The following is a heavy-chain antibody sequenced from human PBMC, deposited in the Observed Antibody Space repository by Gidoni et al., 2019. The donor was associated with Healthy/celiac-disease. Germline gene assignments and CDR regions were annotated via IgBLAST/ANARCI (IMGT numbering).Heavy chain of an antibody. V-gene: IGHV4-34*01. J-gene: IGHJ4*02. CDR2: INHSGST. CDR1: GGSFSGYY. Sequence: QVQLQQWGAGLLKPSETLSLTCAVYGGSFSGYYWSWIRQPPGKGLEWIGEINHSGSTNYNPSLKSRVTISVDTSKNQFSLKLSSVTAADTAVYYCARGLKPSYWGQGTLVTVSS. CDR3: ARGLKPSY.